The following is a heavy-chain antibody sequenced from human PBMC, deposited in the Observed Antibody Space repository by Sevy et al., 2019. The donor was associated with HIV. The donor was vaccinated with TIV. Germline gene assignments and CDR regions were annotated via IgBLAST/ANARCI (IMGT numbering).Heavy chain of an antibody. CDR3: GRVPVAAAGTGIDY. CDR2: IYVDGRTA. V-gene: IGHV3-74*01. Sequence: GGSLRLSCAASGFTFSGYWMHWVRQAPGKGRCWLSRIYVDGRTASYADSVKGRFAISGDNAKNTLYLQMNSLRDEDTAVYYCGRVPVAAAGTGIDYWGQGTLVTVSS. D-gene: IGHD6-13*01. CDR1: GFTFSGYW. J-gene: IGHJ4*02.